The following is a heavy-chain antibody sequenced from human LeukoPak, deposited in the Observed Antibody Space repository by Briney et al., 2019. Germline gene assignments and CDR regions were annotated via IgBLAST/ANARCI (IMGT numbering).Heavy chain of an antibody. CDR2: IDPLDGET. CDR3: ARDHEERGPYLDL. V-gene: IGHV1-69-2*01. J-gene: IGHJ4*02. CDR1: GYPFTDYY. D-gene: IGHD3-10*01. Sequence: ASVTVSFTSSGYPFTDYYIHWLQQAPGKGLEWMGRIDPLDGETTYAETFLGRVTFTADTSTSTIYMELNSLTFADRAVYYCARDHEERGPYLDLWGQGTQVFVSS.